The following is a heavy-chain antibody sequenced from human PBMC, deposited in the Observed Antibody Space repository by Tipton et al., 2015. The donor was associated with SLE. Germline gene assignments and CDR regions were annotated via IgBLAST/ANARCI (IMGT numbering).Heavy chain of an antibody. CDR1: GGSINSSTSF. CDR2: ISSSGST. CDR3: ARRGRSAWFPGV. V-gene: IGHV4-39*07. Sequence: TLSLTCNVSGGSINSSTSFWAWLRQPPGKGLEWIASISSSGSTDHNPSLRSRVSISLDTSKNQFSLRLTSATAADTAVYYCARRGRSAWFPGVWGQGTLVTVSS. J-gene: IGHJ4*02. D-gene: IGHD3-10*01.